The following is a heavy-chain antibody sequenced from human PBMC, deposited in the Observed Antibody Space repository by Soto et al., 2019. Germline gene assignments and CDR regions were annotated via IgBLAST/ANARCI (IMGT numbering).Heavy chain of an antibody. D-gene: IGHD2-15*01. CDR1: SGSISSSNW. Sequence: SETLSLTCAVSSGSISSSNWWSWVRQPPGKGLEWIGEIYHSGSTNYNPSLKSRVTISVDKSKNQFSLKLSSVTAADTAVYYCARGSSFGVVAAYDRKNWFDPWGQGTLVTVSS. CDR3: ARGSSFGVVAAYDRKNWFDP. CDR2: IYHSGST. V-gene: IGHV4-4*02. J-gene: IGHJ5*02.